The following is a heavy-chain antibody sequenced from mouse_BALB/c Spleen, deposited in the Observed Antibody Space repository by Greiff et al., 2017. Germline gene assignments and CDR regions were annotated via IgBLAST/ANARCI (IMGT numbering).Heavy chain of an antibody. CDR3: ARSGTTAHFDY. J-gene: IGHJ2*01. Sequence: LEKTGASVKISCKASGYSFTGYYMHWVKQSHGKSLEWIGYISCYNGATSYNQKFKGKATFTVDTSSSTAYMQFNSLTSEDSAVYYCARSGTTAHFDYWGQGTTLTVSS. CDR2: ISCYNGAT. D-gene: IGHD1-2*01. V-gene: IGHV1S34*01. CDR1: GYSFTGYY.